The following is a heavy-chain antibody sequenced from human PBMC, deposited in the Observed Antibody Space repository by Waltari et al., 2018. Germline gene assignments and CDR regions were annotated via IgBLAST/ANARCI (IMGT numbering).Heavy chain of an antibody. Sequence: EAQLVESGGGLVQPGGSLRLSCPASGFSFSSSEMNWVRQAPGKGLEWISYISDSDNSKFYAESVKGRFTVSRDNAKNSLHLEMNSLRAEDTATYYCVRDGLGSGRTRVDVWGQGTTVIVSS. D-gene: IGHD2-2*01. CDR3: VRDGLGSGRTRVDV. CDR1: GFSFSSSE. J-gene: IGHJ6*02. V-gene: IGHV3-48*03. CDR2: ISDSDNSK.